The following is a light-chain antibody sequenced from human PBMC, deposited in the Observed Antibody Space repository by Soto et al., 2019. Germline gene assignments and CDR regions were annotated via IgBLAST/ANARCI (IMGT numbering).Light chain of an antibody. CDR1: QTVRNNY. CDR3: QQYTGSPWT. V-gene: IGKV3-20*01. J-gene: IGKJ1*01. Sequence: EFVLTQSPGSLSLSPGERATLSCRSSQTVRNNYLAWYQQKPGQAPRLMIYDASSRATGIPDRFSGGGSGTDFTLTISRLEPEDFAVYYCQQYTGSPWTLGQGTKVDI. CDR2: DAS.